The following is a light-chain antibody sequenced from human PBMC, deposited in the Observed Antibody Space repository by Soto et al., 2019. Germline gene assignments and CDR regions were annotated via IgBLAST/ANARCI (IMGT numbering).Light chain of an antibody. V-gene: IGKV3-11*01. Sequence: EIVLTQSPATLSLSPGERATLSCRASQSVSSYLAWYQQKPGQAPRLLIYDASNRATGIPARFSGSGSGTDFTLTIRSLEPEDFAVYYCQQRRKWPPIAFGQGTRLEIK. CDR2: DAS. J-gene: IGKJ5*01. CDR3: QQRRKWPPIA. CDR1: QSVSSY.